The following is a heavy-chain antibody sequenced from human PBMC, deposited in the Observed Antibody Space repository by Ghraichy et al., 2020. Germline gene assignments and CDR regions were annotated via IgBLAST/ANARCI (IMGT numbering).Heavy chain of an antibody. CDR1: EYTFTGYY. Sequence: ASVKVSCKASEYTFTGYYVHWVRQAPGQGLEWMGRINPNSGDTNYAQKFQGRVTMTRDTSISTAYMELSRLTSGDTAVYYCARDRLCSGGSCYRGYFDSWGQGTLVTVSS. D-gene: IGHD2-15*01. J-gene: IGHJ4*02. V-gene: IGHV1-2*06. CDR3: ARDRLCSGGSCYRGYFDS. CDR2: INPNSGDT.